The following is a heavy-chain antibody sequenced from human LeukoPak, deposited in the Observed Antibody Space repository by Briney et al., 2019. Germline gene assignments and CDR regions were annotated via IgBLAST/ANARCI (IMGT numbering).Heavy chain of an antibody. Sequence: SGTLSLTCTVSGGSVNSKNWWNWVRQPPEKGLEWIGDINHARTTNYNPSLESRVTISVDKSKNRFSLRLTSVAAADTAVYYCATDLGEGGNWGQGTLVTVSS. V-gene: IGHV4-4*02. CDR1: GGSVNSKNW. CDR3: ATDLGEGGN. CDR2: INHARTT. D-gene: IGHD3-10*01. J-gene: IGHJ4*02.